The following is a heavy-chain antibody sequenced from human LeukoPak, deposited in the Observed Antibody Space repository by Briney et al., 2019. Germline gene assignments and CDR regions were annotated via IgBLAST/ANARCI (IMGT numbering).Heavy chain of an antibody. CDR1: GGSISSSSYY. V-gene: IGHV4-39*01. CDR3: ARLGVRRGAFDI. J-gene: IGHJ3*02. Sequence: PSETLSLTCTVSGGSISSSSYYWGWIRQPPGKGLEWIGSIYYSGSTYYNPSLKSRVTISVDTSKNQFSLKLSSVTAADTAVYYCARLGVRRGAFDIWGQGTMVTVSS. CDR2: IYYSGST. D-gene: IGHD2-8*01.